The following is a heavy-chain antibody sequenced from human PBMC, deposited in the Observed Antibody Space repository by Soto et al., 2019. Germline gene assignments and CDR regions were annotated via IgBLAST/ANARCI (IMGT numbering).Heavy chain of an antibody. CDR1: GGSFSGYY. Sequence: QVQLQQWGAGLLKPSETLSLTCAVYGGSFSGYYWSWIRQPPGKGLEWIGEINHSGSTNYNPSLKSRVTISVDTSKNQFSLKLCSVTAADTAVYYCAREGYYDFWSGYQSYYYYMDVWGKGTTVTVSS. CDR3: AREGYYDFWSGYQSYYYYMDV. V-gene: IGHV4-34*01. J-gene: IGHJ6*03. CDR2: INHSGST. D-gene: IGHD3-3*01.